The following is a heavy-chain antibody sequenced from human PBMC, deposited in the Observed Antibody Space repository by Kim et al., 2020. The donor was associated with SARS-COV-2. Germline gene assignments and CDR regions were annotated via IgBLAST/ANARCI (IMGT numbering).Heavy chain of an antibody. D-gene: IGHD5-12*01. CDR2: GDST. J-gene: IGHJ4*02. V-gene: IGHV3-23*01. CDR3: VKGAWLDY. Sequence: GDSTNYAESGKGRLTVARESARNTLYLQMNSLRADDPAVYYCVKGAWLDYWGPGTLVTVSS.